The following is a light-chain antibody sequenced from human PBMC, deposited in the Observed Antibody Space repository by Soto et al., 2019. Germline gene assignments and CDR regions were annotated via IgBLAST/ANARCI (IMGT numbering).Light chain of an antibody. Sequence: EIVMTQYPATLSVSPGERATLSFRASQSVFSSLAWYQQKPGQAPRLLIYGAATRATGIPARFSGSGSGTEFTLTISSLQSEDFAVYYCQQYHNWPAFGQGTKVDI. J-gene: IGKJ1*01. CDR2: GAA. CDR1: QSVFSS. V-gene: IGKV3-15*01. CDR3: QQYHNWPA.